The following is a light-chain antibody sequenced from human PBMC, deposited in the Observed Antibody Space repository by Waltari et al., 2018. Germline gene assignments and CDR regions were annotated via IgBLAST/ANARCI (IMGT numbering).Light chain of an antibody. V-gene: IGLV2-23*01. Sequence: QSALTQPASVSGSLGKSITISCTGTYSNVGSYRFVSWYQQHPDKAPKLMISEGSQRPSVVSNRFSGSKSGNTASLTISGLQAEDEADYYCSSYAGGSTYVFGTGTKVTVL. CDR2: EGS. CDR1: YSNVGSYRF. J-gene: IGLJ1*01. CDR3: SSYAGGSTYV.